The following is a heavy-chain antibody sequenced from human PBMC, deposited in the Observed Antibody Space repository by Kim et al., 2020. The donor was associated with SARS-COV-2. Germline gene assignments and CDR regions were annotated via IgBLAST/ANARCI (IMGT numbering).Heavy chain of an antibody. J-gene: IGHJ3*01. CDR2: ISTSSSTI. V-gene: IGHV3-48*02. CDR1: GFTFDSFS. Sequence: GGSLRLSCTASGFTFDSFSMNWVRQAPGKGLEWVAYISTSSSTIFYADSVKGRFTVSRDNAKSSLSLHMDRLRDEDTAVYYCVRDGDYYSPSQSTIPTFDLWGAGTKVTVSS. CDR3: VRDGDYYSPSQSTIPTFDL. D-gene: IGHD5-12*01.